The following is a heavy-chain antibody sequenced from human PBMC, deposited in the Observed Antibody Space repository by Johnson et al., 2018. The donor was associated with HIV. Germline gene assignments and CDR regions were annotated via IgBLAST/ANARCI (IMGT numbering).Heavy chain of an antibody. Sequence: QVQLLESGGGVVQPGGSLRLSCAASAFTFSSYGMHWVRQAPGKGLEWVAVISYDGSNKYSADSVKGRFTISRDNSKNTLYLQMGSLRAEDMAVYYCARGETTVTLCAFDIWGQGTMVTVSS. J-gene: IGHJ3*02. CDR2: ISYDGSNK. D-gene: IGHD4-17*01. CDR3: ARGETTVTLCAFDI. V-gene: IGHV3-30*19. CDR1: AFTFSSYG.